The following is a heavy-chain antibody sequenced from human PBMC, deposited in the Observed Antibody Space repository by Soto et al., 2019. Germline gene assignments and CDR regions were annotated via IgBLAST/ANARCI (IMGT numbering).Heavy chain of an antibody. CDR2: INPNSGVA. CDR3: ARDTYYYGMDV. CDR1: GYTFTSYG. V-gene: IGHV1-18*01. J-gene: IGHJ6*02. Sequence: ASVKVSCKASGYTFTSYGISWVRQAPGQGLEWMGWINPNSGVANYAQKFQGWVTMTTDKSTSTAYMELSRLRSEDTAVYYCARDTYYYGMDVWGQGTTVTVSS.